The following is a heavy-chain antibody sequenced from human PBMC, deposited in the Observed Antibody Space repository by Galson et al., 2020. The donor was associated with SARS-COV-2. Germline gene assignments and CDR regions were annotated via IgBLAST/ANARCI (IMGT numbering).Heavy chain of an antibody. Sequence: GSLRLSCAASGFTFSSYAMHWVRQAPGKGLEWVAVISYDGSNKYYADSVKGRFTISRDNSKNTLYLQMNSLRAEDTAVYYCARDSRYSSSWYKPFQHWGQGTLVTVSS. CDR2: ISYDGSNK. V-gene: IGHV3-30*04. J-gene: IGHJ1*01. CDR1: GFTFSSYA. CDR3: ARDSRYSSSWYKPFQH. D-gene: IGHD6-13*01.